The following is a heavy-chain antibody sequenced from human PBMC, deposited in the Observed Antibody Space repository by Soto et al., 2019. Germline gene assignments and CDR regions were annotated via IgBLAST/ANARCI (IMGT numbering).Heavy chain of an antibody. CDR1: GYTLNEVA. CDR2: FDPDEAET. J-gene: IGHJ5*02. D-gene: IGHD4-17*01. Sequence: QVQLVQSGAEVKKPGASVKVSCKVSGYTLNEVAMHWVRQAPGKGLEWLGGFDPDEAETIYAQHFQGRVTMTEDTSTDTVYMELSSLRSEDTALYFCTTYHGDSNFDHWGQGNLVTVSS. CDR3: TTYHGDSNFDH. V-gene: IGHV1-24*01.